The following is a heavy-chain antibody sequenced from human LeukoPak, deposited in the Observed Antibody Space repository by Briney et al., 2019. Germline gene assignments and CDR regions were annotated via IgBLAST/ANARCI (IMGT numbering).Heavy chain of an antibody. CDR1: GGSISNYY. Sequence: SETLSLTCTVSGGSISNYYWSWIRQPPGKGLEWIGYIYSSGSTNYNPSLKSRLTMSVDTSKNQLSLKLTSVTAADTAVYYCARHWRGPRTALRYFDLVTDVWGQGTTVTVSS. J-gene: IGHJ6*02. D-gene: IGHD3-9*01. V-gene: IGHV4-59*08. CDR2: IYSSGST. CDR3: ARHWRGPRTALRYFDLVTDV.